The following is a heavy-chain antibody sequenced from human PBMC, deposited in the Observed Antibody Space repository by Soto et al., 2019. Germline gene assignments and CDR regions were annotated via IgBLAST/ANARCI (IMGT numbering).Heavy chain of an antibody. Sequence: GGSLRLSCAASGFTFSSYGMHWVRQAPGKGLEWVAVISYDGSNKYYADSVKGRFTISRDNSKNTLYLQMNSLRAEDTAVYYCAKDPHDYTVTKTSPDYWGQGTLVTVSS. CDR3: AKDPHDYTVTKTSPDY. CDR1: GFTFSSYG. D-gene: IGHD4-17*01. J-gene: IGHJ4*02. V-gene: IGHV3-30*18. CDR2: ISYDGSNK.